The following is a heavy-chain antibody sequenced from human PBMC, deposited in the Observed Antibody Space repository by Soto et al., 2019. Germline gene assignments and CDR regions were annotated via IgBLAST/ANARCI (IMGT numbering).Heavy chain of an antibody. V-gene: IGHV4-31*03. CDR2: IYYSGST. Sequence: QVQLQESGPGLVKPSQTLSLTCTVSGGSISSGGYYWSWIRPHPGKGLEWIGYIYYSGSTYYNPSLKSRVTISVDTSKNQFSLKLRSVTAADTAVYYCARGSRFLEWLSYMDVWGQGTTVTVSS. D-gene: IGHD3-3*01. CDR1: GGSISSGGYY. CDR3: ARGSRFLEWLSYMDV. J-gene: IGHJ6*02.